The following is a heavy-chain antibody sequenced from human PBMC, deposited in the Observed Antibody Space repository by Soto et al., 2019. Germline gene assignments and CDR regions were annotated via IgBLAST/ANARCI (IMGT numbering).Heavy chain of an antibody. CDR2: ISSSSYI. CDR1: GFTLSSYS. CDR3: ARDPVSWIQLGLFDP. V-gene: IGHV3-21*01. D-gene: IGHD5-18*01. Sequence: EVQLVESGGGLVKPGGSLRLSCAASGFTLSSYSMNWVRQAPGQGLEWVSSISSSSYIYYADSVKGRFTISRDNAKNSLYRQMNSLRAEDTAVYYCARDPVSWIQLGLFDPWGQGTLVTVSS. J-gene: IGHJ5*02.